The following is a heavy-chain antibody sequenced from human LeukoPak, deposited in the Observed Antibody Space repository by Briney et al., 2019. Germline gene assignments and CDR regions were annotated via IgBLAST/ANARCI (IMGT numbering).Heavy chain of an antibody. D-gene: IGHD2-21*01. CDR1: GFTFSSYW. Sequence: GGSLRLSCAASGFTFSSYWMSWVRQAPGKGLGWVANINEDGSKKHYLDSVEGRFTISRDNAKNSLYLQMNSLRAEDTAVFYCASDRDFRLHYWGQGTLVTVSS. V-gene: IGHV3-7*03. CDR2: INEDGSKK. J-gene: IGHJ4*02. CDR3: ASDRDFRLHY.